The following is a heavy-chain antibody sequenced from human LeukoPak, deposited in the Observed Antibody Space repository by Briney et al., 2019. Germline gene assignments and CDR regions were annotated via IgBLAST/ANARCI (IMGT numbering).Heavy chain of an antibody. V-gene: IGHV3-74*01. CDR1: GFTFSSYW. CDR3: ARALTHSNYVPPYYFDY. D-gene: IGHD4-11*01. J-gene: IGHJ4*02. CDR2: INSDGSST. Sequence: GGSLRLSCAASGFTFSSYWMHWVRHAPGKGLVWVSRINSDGSSTSYADSVKGRFTISRDNAKNTLYLQMNSLRAEDTAVYYCARALTHSNYVPPYYFDYWGQGTLVTVSS.